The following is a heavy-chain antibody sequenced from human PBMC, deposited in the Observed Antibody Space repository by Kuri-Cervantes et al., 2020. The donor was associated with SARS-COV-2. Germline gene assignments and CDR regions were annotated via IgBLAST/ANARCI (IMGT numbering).Heavy chain of an antibody. CDR2: TRNKANSYTT. CDR1: GFTFSDHY. CDR3: ASAVAGLFDY. V-gene: IGHV3-72*01. D-gene: IGHD6-19*01. Sequence: GESLKISCAASGFTFSDHYMDWVRQAPGKGLEWVGRTRNKANSYTTEYAASVKGRFTISRDDSKNSLYLQMNSLKTKDTAVYYCASAVAGLFDYWGQGTLVTVSS. J-gene: IGHJ4*02.